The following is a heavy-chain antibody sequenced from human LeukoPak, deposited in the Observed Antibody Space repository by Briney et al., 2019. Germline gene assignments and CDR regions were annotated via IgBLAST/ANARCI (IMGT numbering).Heavy chain of an antibody. Sequence: ASVKVSCKTSGYTFIGHYIHWVRQAPGQGLEWMGWINPKNGGANYAPRFQGRVTMTRDRFFSIVYMELSGLTSDDTAMYYCARASFWESPVNWFDPWGQGTLVTVSS. CDR2: INPKNGGA. CDR3: ARASFWESPVNWFDP. CDR1: GYTFIGHY. J-gene: IGHJ5*02. D-gene: IGHD3-16*01. V-gene: IGHV1-2*07.